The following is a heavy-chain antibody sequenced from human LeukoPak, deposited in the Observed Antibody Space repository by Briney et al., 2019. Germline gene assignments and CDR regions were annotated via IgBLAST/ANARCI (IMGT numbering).Heavy chain of an antibody. CDR3: ARELLTFGGVTDAFDI. V-gene: IGHV3-48*04. CDR2: ISSSSSTI. CDR1: GFTFSRYT. D-gene: IGHD3-16*01. J-gene: IGHJ3*02. Sequence: GGSLRLSCAASGFTFSRYTMNWVRQAPGKGLEWVSYISSSSSTIYYADSVKGRFTISRDNAKNSLYLQMNSLRAEDTAVYYCARELLTFGGVTDAFDIWGQGTMVTVSS.